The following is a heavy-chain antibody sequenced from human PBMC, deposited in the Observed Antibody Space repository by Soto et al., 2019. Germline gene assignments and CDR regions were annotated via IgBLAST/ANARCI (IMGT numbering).Heavy chain of an antibody. CDR1: GFVFTDYC. CDR3: LRGPYGDPVGFDS. J-gene: IGHJ4*02. Sequence: XVCLRLSCAASGFVFTDYCMHWVRRVPGRGLVWVSRVNSDGSTTNYVDSVKGRFTISRDNAKNTLYLHMTSLRAEDTSVFHCLRGPYGDPVGFDSWGQRTLVTVPS. V-gene: IGHV3-74*01. D-gene: IGHD4-17*01. CDR2: VNSDGSTT.